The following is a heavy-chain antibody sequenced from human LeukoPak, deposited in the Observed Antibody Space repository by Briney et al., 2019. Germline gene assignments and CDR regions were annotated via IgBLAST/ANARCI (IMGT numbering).Heavy chain of an antibody. CDR1: GYTFTSYG. V-gene: IGHV1-18*01. CDR2: ISAYNGNT. CDR3: ARELYSYGSLGIDY. D-gene: IGHD5-18*01. J-gene: IGHJ4*02. Sequence: AASVKVSCKASGYTFTSYGISWVRQAPGQGLEWMGWISAYNGNTNYAQKLQGRVPMTTDTSTSTAYMELRSLRSDDTAVYYCARELYSYGSLGIDYWGQGTLVTVSS.